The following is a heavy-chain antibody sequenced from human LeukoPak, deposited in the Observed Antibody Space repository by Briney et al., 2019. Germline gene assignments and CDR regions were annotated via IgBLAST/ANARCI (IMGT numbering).Heavy chain of an antibody. CDR2: INWNSDNI. CDR3: ARASYYYDTTGLGAVDI. V-gene: IGHV3-9*01. D-gene: IGHD3-22*01. Sequence: PGWSLRLSCAASGFTFNDHAMYWVRQAPGKGLEWVSGINWNSDNIGYADSVRGRFTISRDDAKNSLFLQMNSLRVKDTALYYCARASYYYDTTGLGAVDIWGQGTMVTVSS. CDR1: GFTFNDHA. J-gene: IGHJ3*02.